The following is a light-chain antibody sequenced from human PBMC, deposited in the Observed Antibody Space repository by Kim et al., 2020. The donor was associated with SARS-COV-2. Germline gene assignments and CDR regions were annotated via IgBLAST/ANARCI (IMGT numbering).Light chain of an antibody. CDR1: QGISNY. Sequence: DIQMTQSPSSLSASVGDRVTITCRASQGISNYLAWYQQKPGKVPKLLIYAASTLQSGVPSRFSGSGSGTDFSLTISSQQPEDVAAYYCQKYSSAARTFGQGTKVDIK. J-gene: IGKJ1*01. V-gene: IGKV1-27*01. CDR2: AAS. CDR3: QKYSSAART.